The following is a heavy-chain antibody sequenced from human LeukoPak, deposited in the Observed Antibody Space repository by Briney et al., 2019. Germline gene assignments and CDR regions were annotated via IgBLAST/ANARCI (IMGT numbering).Heavy chain of an antibody. J-gene: IGHJ4*02. Sequence: GESLKISCKGSGYSFTNYWIGWVRQMPGKGLEWMGIIYPGDSDTRYSPSFQGQVTISADKSISTAYLQWSSLKASDTAMYYCARAYYYHGNALTPFDYWGQGTLVTVSS. CDR2: IYPGDSDT. CDR1: GYSFTNYW. V-gene: IGHV5-51*01. D-gene: IGHD3-22*01. CDR3: ARAYYYHGNALTPFDY.